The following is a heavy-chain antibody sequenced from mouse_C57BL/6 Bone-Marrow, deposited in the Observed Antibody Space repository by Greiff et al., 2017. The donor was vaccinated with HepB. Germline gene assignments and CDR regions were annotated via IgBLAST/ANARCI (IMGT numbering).Heavy chain of an antibody. CDR3: AREGLSENGNLFAY. D-gene: IGHD2-1*01. Sequence: EVQLQQSGPELVKPGASVKISCKASGYTFTDYYMNWVKQSHGKSFEWIGDINPNNGGTSYNQKFKGKATLTVDKSSSTAYMELRSLTSEDSAVYYCAREGLSENGNLFAYWGQGTLVTVSA. CDR2: INPNNGGT. J-gene: IGHJ3*01. CDR1: GYTFTDYY. V-gene: IGHV1-26*01.